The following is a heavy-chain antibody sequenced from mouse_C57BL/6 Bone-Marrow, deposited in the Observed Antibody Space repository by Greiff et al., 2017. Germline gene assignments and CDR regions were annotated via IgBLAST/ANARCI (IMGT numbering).Heavy chain of an antibody. CDR2: IDPSDSYT. Sequence: QVQLQQPGAELVRPGTSVKLSCKASGYTFTSYWMHWVKQRPGQGLEWIGVIDPSDSYTNYNQQFKGKATLTVDTSSSTAYMQRSRLTSEDSAVYFCARGGNYYGRGGNYWGQGTTLSGSS. V-gene: IGHV1-59*01. D-gene: IGHD1-1*01. CDR3: ARGGNYYGRGGNY. CDR1: GYTFTSYW. J-gene: IGHJ2*01.